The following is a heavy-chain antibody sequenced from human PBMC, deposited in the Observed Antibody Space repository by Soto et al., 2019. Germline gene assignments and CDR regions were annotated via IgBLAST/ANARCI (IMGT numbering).Heavy chain of an antibody. CDR3: ARDRTDSGYYTNWLDP. CDR2: IIPIIGTT. D-gene: IGHD3-22*01. Sequence: QVHLMQSGAEVKQPGSSVKVSCKASGGTFGSDAITWVRQSPGQGLEWVGRIIPIIGTTNYAQDIQGRVTISSDNSTHTSYMELHSLTSDDTALYYCARDRTDSGYYTNWLDPWGQGTQVTVSS. J-gene: IGHJ5*02. CDR1: GGTFGSDA. V-gene: IGHV1-69*06.